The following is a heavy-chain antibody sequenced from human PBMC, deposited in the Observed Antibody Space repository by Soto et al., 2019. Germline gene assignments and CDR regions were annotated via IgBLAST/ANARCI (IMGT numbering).Heavy chain of an antibody. CDR2: IIPIFGTA. Sequence: QVQLVQSGAEVKKPGSSVKVSCKASGGTFSSYAISWVRQAPGQGLEWMGGIIPIFGTANYAQKFQGRVTITADESTSTAYXXXXSLRSEDTAVYYCARTPQQLVWVYFQHWGQGTLVTVSS. CDR3: ARTPQQLVWVYFQH. CDR1: GGTFSSYA. D-gene: IGHD6-13*01. V-gene: IGHV1-69*01. J-gene: IGHJ1*01.